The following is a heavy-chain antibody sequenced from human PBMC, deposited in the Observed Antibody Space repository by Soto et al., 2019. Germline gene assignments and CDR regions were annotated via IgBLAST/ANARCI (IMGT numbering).Heavy chain of an antibody. Sequence: PSETLSLTCTVSGGSINSSSYYWGWIRQPPGKGLEWIGSIYYSGSTYYNPSLKSRVTISVDTSKNQFSLKLSSVTAADTAVYYCWTGTTSDYYYYYMDVWGKGTTVTVSS. J-gene: IGHJ6*03. V-gene: IGHV4-39*01. CDR2: IYYSGST. D-gene: IGHD1-1*01. CDR3: WTGTTSDYYYYYMDV. CDR1: GGSINSSSYY.